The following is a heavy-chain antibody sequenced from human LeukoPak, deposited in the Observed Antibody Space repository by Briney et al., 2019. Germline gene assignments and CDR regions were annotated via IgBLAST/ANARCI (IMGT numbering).Heavy chain of an antibody. CDR2: ITPIFGAA. Sequence: SVKVSCKASGYTVTSYYMHWVRQAPGQGLEWMGEITPIFGAANYAQTFQGRVTITADESTSTVFMELSSLRSDDTAFYYCARNSRVASTSGLNYWGQGTLVTVSS. V-gene: IGHV1-69*13. J-gene: IGHJ4*02. CDR1: GYTVTSYY. CDR3: ARNSRVASTSGLNY. D-gene: IGHD4-23*01.